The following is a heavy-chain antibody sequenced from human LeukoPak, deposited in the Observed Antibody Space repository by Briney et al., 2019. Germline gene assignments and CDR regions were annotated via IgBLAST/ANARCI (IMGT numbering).Heavy chain of an antibody. J-gene: IGHJ4*02. D-gene: IGHD3-22*01. CDR3: ARDSYETYYYDSSGPGDFDY. V-gene: IGHV3-33*08. CDR1: GFTFSSYG. CDR2: IWYDGSNK. Sequence: GGSLRLSCAASGFTFSSYGMHWVRQAPGKGLEWVAVIWYDGSNKYYADSVKGRFTISRDNSKNTLYLQMNSLRAEDTAVYYCARDSYETYYYDSSGPGDFDYWGQGTLVTVSS.